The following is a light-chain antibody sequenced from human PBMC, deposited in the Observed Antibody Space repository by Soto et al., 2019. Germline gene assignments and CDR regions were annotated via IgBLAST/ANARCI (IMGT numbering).Light chain of an antibody. CDR3: QKYNSAPLT. V-gene: IGKV1-27*01. CDR1: QGISNY. CDR2: AAS. J-gene: IGKJ4*01. Sequence: DIQMTQSPSSLSASVGDRFTSTCRSSQGISNYLAWYQQKPGKVPKLLIYAASTLQSGVPSRFSGSGSGTDFTLTISSLQPEDVATYYCQKYNSAPLTFGGGTKVDIK.